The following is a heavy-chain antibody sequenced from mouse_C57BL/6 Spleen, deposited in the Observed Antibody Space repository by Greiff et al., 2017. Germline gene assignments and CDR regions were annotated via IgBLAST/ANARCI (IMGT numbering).Heavy chain of an antibody. CDR1: GFTFSSYA. CDR3: TRDLYGSYAMDY. Sequence: EVMLVESGEGLVKPGGSLKLSCAASGFTFSSYAMSWVRQTPEKRLEWVAYISSGGDYIYYADTVKGRFTISRDNARTTLYLQMSSLKSEDTAMYYCTRDLYGSYAMDYWGQGTSVTVSS. CDR2: ISSGGDYI. V-gene: IGHV5-9-1*02. J-gene: IGHJ4*01. D-gene: IGHD1-1*01.